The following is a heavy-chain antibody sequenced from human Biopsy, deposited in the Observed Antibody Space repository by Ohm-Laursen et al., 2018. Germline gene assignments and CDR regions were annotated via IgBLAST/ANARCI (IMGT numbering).Heavy chain of an antibody. J-gene: IGHJ4*02. D-gene: IGHD4-23*01. CDR3: ARGSNDFGGLYFPR. Sequence: GTLSLTCSVSGGSFTGHYWIWIRQPPGKGLEWIGHISCTGYTSYNASLKSRVTISVDTSRNNFSLRLSSLTAADTAVYYCARGSNDFGGLYFPRWGQGTLLTVSS. CDR2: ISCTGYT. CDR1: GGSFTGHY. V-gene: IGHV4-59*11.